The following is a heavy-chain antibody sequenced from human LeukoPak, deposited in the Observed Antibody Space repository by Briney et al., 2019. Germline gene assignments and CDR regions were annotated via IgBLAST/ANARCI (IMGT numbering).Heavy chain of an antibody. Sequence: ASVKVSCKVSGYTLTELSMHWVRQAPGKGLEWMGGFDPEDGEKVYAQKFQGRLTMTEDTSTDTAYMEPSSLRSDDTAVYYCATDPVGYCSANGCYSVDYWGQGTLVTVSS. J-gene: IGHJ4*02. D-gene: IGHD2-15*01. CDR1: GYTLTELS. CDR2: FDPEDGEK. V-gene: IGHV1-24*01. CDR3: ATDPVGYCSANGCYSVDY.